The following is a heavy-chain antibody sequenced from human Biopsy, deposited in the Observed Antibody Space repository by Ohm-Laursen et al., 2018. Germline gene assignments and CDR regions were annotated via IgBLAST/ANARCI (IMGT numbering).Heavy chain of an antibody. D-gene: IGHD3-10*02. J-gene: IGHJ4*02. CDR3: AKDVEMFGELSFDS. CDR1: GFTFHTYA. V-gene: IGHV3-33*03. Sequence: SLRLSCAASGFTFHTYAMNWVRQAPGKGLEWVAVIWSDGNNKYYADSVKGRFTISRDSAKNSVYLQMNSLRAEDTALYYCAKDVEMFGELSFDSWGQGTLVTVSS. CDR2: IWSDGNNK.